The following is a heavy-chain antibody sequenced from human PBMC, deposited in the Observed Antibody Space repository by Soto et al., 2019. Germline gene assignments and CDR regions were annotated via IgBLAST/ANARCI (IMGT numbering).Heavy chain of an antibody. J-gene: IGHJ6*02. CDR2: TSLSGDST. V-gene: IGHV3-23*01. CDR1: GFTFNIYA. D-gene: IGHD6-19*01. CDR3: ARTLAVAVPWYYGMDV. Sequence: PGGSLRLSXEASGFTFNIYAMNWVRQAPGKGLEWVSATSLSGDSTYFADSVKGRFMISRDNSKNTLYLQMNSLRAEDTAIYHCARTLAVAVPWYYGMDVWGQGTTVTVSS.